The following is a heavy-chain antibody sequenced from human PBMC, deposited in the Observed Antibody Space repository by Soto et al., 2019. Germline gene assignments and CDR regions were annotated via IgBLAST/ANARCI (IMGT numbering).Heavy chain of an antibody. D-gene: IGHD2-8*01. Sequence: PSETLSLTCTVSGGSLSSSSYYWGWIRQPPGKGLEWIGSIYYSGSTYYNPSLKSRVTISVDTSKNQFSLKLSSVTAADTAVYYCARLRTPGVFDYWGQGTLVTVSS. CDR3: ARLRTPGVFDY. V-gene: IGHV4-39*01. J-gene: IGHJ4*02. CDR1: GGSLSSSSYY. CDR2: IYYSGST.